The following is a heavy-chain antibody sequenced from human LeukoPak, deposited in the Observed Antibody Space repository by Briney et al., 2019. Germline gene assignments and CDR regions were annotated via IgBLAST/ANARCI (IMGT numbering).Heavy chain of an antibody. CDR3: ARDGTVVAATLLSWFDP. J-gene: IGHJ5*02. D-gene: IGHD2-15*01. V-gene: IGHV7-4-1*02. Sequence: GASVKVSCKASGYTFTDHYMHWVRQAPGQGLEWMGWINTNTGNPTYAQGFTGRFVFSLDTSVSTAYLQISSLKAEDTAVYYCARDGTVVAATLLSWFDPWGQGTLVTVSS. CDR2: INTNTGNP. CDR1: GYTFTDHY.